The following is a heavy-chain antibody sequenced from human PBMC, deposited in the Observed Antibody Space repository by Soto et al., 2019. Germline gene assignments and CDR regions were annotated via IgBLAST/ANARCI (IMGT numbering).Heavy chain of an antibody. Sequence: QVQLQQWGAGLLKPSETLSLTCAVYGGSFSGYYWSWIRQPPGKGLEWIGEINHSGSTNYNPSLKSRVTISVDTSKNQFSLKLSSVTAADTAVYYCARGEMATITGAFDICGQGTMVTVSS. D-gene: IGHD5-12*01. CDR3: ARGEMATITGAFDI. V-gene: IGHV4-34*01. CDR2: INHSGST. J-gene: IGHJ3*02. CDR1: GGSFSGYY.